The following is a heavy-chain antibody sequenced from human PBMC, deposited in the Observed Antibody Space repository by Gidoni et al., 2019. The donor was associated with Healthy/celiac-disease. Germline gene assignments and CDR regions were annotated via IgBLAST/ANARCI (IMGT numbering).Heavy chain of an antibody. D-gene: IGHD6-6*01. CDR1: GYSFTSYW. CDR3: ARPGAYSSSSSAFDI. Sequence: EVQLVQSGAEVKKPGESLQISCKGSGYSFTSYWIGWVRQMPGKGLEWMGIIYPGDSDTRYSPSFQGQVTISADKSISTAYLQWSSLKASDTAMYYCARPGAYSSSSSAFDIWGQGTMVTVSS. V-gene: IGHV5-51*01. CDR2: IYPGDSDT. J-gene: IGHJ3*02.